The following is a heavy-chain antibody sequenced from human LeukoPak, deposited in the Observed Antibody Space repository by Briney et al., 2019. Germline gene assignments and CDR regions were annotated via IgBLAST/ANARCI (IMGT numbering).Heavy chain of an antibody. CDR2: IFYSGST. Sequence: SETLSLTCTVSGGSISSYYWSWIRQPPGKGLEWIGYIFYSGSTNYNPSLKGRVTISVDTSKKQFPLKLSSVTAADTAVYYCAREWGGGYSIFDYWGQGTLVTVSS. D-gene: IGHD5-12*01. CDR3: AREWGGGYSIFDY. CDR1: GGSISSYY. V-gene: IGHV4-59*01. J-gene: IGHJ4*02.